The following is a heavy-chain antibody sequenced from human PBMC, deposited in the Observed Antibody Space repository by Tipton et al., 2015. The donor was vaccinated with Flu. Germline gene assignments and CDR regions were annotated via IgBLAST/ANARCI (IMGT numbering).Heavy chain of an antibody. D-gene: IGHD3-10*01. CDR1: GFTFDDYA. V-gene: IGHV3-9*01. CDR3: AKESYYSRGGVFDI. Sequence: SGFTFDDYAMHWVRQAPGKGLEWVSGISWNSGSIGYADSVKGRFTISRDNAKNSLYLQMNSLRAEDTALYYCAKESYYSRGGVFDIWGQGTM. J-gene: IGHJ3*02. CDR2: ISWNSGSI.